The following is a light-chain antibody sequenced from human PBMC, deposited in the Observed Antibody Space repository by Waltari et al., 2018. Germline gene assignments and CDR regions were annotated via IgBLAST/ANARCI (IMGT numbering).Light chain of an antibody. J-gene: IGLJ2*01. Sequence: QSALTQPASVSGSPGQSITIYCTGTSSDVGAYNFVSWYQQHPGKAPKVMIYEVTNRPSGVSNRFSGSKSGNTASLIISGLQDEDEAHYYCSAYSKRNTLLFGGGTKLTVL. CDR1: SSDVGAYNF. V-gene: IGLV2-14*01. CDR3: SAYSKRNTLL. CDR2: EVT.